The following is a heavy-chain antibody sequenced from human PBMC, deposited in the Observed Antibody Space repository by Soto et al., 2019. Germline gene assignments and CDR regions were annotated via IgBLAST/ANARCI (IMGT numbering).Heavy chain of an antibody. D-gene: IGHD1-1*01. V-gene: IGHV1-18*01. CDR3: ARGRYGDY. Sequence: QVHLVQSGAEVKKPGASVKVSCKGSGYALTTYGITWVRQAPGQGLVRMGWISAHHGNTNYAQKLQGRVTVTRDTSTSTAYMELRSLRSDDTAVYYCARGRYGDYWGQGALVTVSS. CDR2: ISAHHGNT. J-gene: IGHJ4*02. CDR1: GYALTTYG.